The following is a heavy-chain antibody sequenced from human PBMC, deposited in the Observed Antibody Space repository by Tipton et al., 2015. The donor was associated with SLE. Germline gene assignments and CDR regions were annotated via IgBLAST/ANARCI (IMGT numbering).Heavy chain of an antibody. J-gene: IGHJ3*02. CDR1: GGSISSHY. V-gene: IGHV4-59*11. CDR3: ARSDYYDSSGYYSYACDI. Sequence: TLSLTCTVSGGSISSHYWSWIRQPPGKGLEWIGYIYNSGSGNYNPSLKSRVTISVDTSKNQFSLKLSSVSAADPAVYYCARSDYYDSSGYYSYACDIWGQGTMVTVSS. D-gene: IGHD3-22*01. CDR2: IYNSGSG.